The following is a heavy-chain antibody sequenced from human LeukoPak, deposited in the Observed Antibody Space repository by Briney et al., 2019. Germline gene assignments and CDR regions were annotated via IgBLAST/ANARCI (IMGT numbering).Heavy chain of an antibody. V-gene: IGHV4-59*08. Sequence: PSETLSLTCTVSGGSISSYYWSWIRQTPGKGLEWIGYIHYSGSTYYNPSLKSRVTISVDTSKNQFSLKLSSVTAADTAVYYCARQTGAYYYYMDVWGKGTTVTVSS. CDR2: IHYSGST. D-gene: IGHD7-27*01. CDR1: GGSISSYY. CDR3: ARQTGAYYYYMDV. J-gene: IGHJ6*03.